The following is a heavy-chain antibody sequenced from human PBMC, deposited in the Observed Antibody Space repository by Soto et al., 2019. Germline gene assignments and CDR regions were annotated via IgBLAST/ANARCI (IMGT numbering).Heavy chain of an antibody. Sequence: SETLSLTCTVSGGSISSSSYYWGWIRQPPGKGLEWIGSIYYSGSTYYNPSLKSRVTISVDTSKNQFSLKLSSVTAADTAVYYCARQLEGRGYSYGSWFDPWGQGTLVTVSS. D-gene: IGHD5-18*01. CDR3: ARQLEGRGYSYGSWFDP. J-gene: IGHJ5*02. V-gene: IGHV4-39*01. CDR2: IYYSGST. CDR1: GGSISSSSYY.